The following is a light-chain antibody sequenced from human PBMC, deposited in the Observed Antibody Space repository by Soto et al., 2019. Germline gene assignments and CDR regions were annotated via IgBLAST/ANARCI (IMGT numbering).Light chain of an antibody. V-gene: IGLV2-14*01. Sequence: HSALTQTASVAGSPGQSVTIACTGTISDVDFYNFVSWYQQHPGKAPKLIIYEARNRSSGVSSRFSGSKSGNTAPLTISGLPAEDEADYYCSSSTLTSYVFGTGTRSPS. CDR3: SSSTLTSYV. J-gene: IGLJ1*01. CDR1: ISDVDFYNF. CDR2: EAR.